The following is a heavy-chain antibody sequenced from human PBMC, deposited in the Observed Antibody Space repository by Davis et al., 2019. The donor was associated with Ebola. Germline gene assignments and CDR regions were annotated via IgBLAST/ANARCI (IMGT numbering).Heavy chain of an antibody. J-gene: IGHJ6*03. Sequence: PGGSLRLSCTASGFTFGDYAMSWFRQAPGKGLEWVSYISSSSSTMSYADSVKGRFTISRDNAKNSLYLQMNSLRNEDTAIYYCARETRYYYASGSRWPYYYYYMDVWGKGTTVTVSS. CDR1: GFTFGDYA. V-gene: IGHV3-48*02. CDR2: ISSSSSTM. D-gene: IGHD3-10*01. CDR3: ARETRYYYASGSRWPYYYYYMDV.